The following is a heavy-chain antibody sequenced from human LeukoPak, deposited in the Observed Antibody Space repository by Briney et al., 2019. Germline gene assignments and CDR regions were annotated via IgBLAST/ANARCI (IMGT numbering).Heavy chain of an antibody. CDR3: ARSFQIVGASKGGYFDY. CDR2: INPSGGST. V-gene: IGHV1-46*01. J-gene: IGHJ4*02. CDR1: GYTFTSYY. D-gene: IGHD1-26*01. Sequence: ASVKVSCKASGYTFTSYYMHWVRQAPGQGLEWMGIINPSGGSTSYAQKFQGRVTMTRDMSTSTVYMELSRLRSDDTAVYYCARSFQIVGASKGGYFDYWGQGTLVTVSS.